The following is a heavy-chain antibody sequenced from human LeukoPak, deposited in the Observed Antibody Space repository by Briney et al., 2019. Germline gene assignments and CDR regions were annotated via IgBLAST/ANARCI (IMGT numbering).Heavy chain of an antibody. CDR3: ARLCSGGSCSSYFDY. CDR2: IYHSGST. V-gene: IGHV4-4*02. Sequence: PSGTLSLTCVVAGDSISNGNWWSWVRQPPGKGLEWIGEIYHSGSTNYNPSLKSRVTMSVDKSQNHFSLNLNSVTAADTAVYYCARLCSGGSCSSYFDYWGQGTLVTVSS. D-gene: IGHD2-15*01. J-gene: IGHJ4*02. CDR1: GDSISNGNW.